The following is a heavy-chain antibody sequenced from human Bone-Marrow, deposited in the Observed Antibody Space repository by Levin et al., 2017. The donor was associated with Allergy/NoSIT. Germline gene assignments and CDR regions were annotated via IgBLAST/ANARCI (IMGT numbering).Heavy chain of an antibody. J-gene: IGHJ4*02. CDR2: MIPFFGSS. CDR3: VTFKPPEIFCRGDDCFYYY. V-gene: IGHV1-69*13. D-gene: IGHD2-21*02. Sequence: GASVKVSCKASGDMFNKFALSWVRQAPGQGLEWMGEMIPFFGSSKYAQRFQGRVSITADESTTYLELSSLTYEDTAVYYCVTFKPPEIFCRGDDCFYYYWGQGTQITVSS. CDR1: GDMFNKFA.